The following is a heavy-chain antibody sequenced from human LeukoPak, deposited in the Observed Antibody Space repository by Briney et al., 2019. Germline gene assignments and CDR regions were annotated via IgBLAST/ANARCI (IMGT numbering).Heavy chain of an antibody. CDR2: TRNKANSYTT. CDR1: RFTSTDHY. V-gene: IGHV3-72*01. J-gene: IGHJ5*02. D-gene: IGHD2-15*01. CDR3: ARDRVYCSGGSCYSLGFDP. Sequence: GGSLRLSCAASRFTSTDHYVDWVREAPGKGLEWVGRTRNKANSYTTEYAASVRGRFTISRDDSKNSLYLQMNSLKTEDTAVYYCARDRVYCSGGSCYSLGFDPWGQGSLVTVSS.